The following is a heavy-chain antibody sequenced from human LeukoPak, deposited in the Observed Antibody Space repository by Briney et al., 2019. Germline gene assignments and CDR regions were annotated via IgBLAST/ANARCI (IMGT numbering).Heavy chain of an antibody. CDR1: GFTFSSYS. CDR3: ARDRGWESAPQLYGSGSCYFDY. CDR2: ISSSSSYI. J-gene: IGHJ4*02. V-gene: IGHV3-21*01. D-gene: IGHD3-10*01. Sequence: GGSLRLSCAASGFTFSSYSMNWVRQAPGKGLEWVSSISSSSSYIYYADSVKGRFTISRDNAKNSLYLQMNSLRAEDTAVYYCARDRGWESAPQLYGSGSCYFDYWGQGTLVTVSS.